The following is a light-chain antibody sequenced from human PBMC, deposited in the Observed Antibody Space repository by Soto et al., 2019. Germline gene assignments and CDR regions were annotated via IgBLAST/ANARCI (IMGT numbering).Light chain of an antibody. CDR2: GAS. Sequence: EIVLTQSPGTLSLSPGDRATLSCRASQSVRSNYLAWYQQKPGQAPRLLLYGASSRATGIPDRFSGSGSGTEFTLTISSLQSEDFAVYYCQQYNDWPRTFGGGTKVEIK. V-gene: IGKV3-20*01. CDR3: QQYNDWPRT. CDR1: QSVRSNY. J-gene: IGKJ4*01.